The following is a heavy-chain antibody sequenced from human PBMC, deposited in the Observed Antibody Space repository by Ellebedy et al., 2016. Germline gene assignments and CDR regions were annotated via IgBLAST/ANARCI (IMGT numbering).Heavy chain of an antibody. CDR3: ARAWYGRNSHGRYWYIEL. CDR1: GASISNVDFY. CDR2: IYYSGST. Sequence: SETLSLTCTVSGASISNVDFYWSWIRQPPGKGLEWIGYIYYSGSTYYNPSLKSRLTISVDTSKNQFSLQLSSVTAADTAVYYCARAWYGRNSHGRYWYIELWGRGTLVTVSS. D-gene: IGHD4-23*01. V-gene: IGHV4-30-4*01. J-gene: IGHJ2*01.